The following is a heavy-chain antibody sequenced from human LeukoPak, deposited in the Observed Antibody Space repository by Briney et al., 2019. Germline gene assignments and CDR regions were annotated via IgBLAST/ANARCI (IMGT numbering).Heavy chain of an antibody. CDR3: ARRPGYCSGGSCYLFDY. CDR1: GGSFSGYY. D-gene: IGHD2-15*01. Sequence: SETLSLTCAVYGGSFSGYYWSWIRQPPGKGLEWIGEINHSGSTNYNPSLKSRVTISVDTSKNQFSLKLSSVTAADTAVYYCARRPGYCSGGSCYLFDYWGQGTLVTVSS. CDR2: INHSGST. V-gene: IGHV4-34*01. J-gene: IGHJ4*02.